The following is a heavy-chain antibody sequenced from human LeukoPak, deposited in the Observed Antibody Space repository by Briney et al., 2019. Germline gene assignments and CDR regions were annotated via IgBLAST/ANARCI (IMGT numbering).Heavy chain of an antibody. Sequence: SVKVSCKASGGTFSSYAISWVRQAPGQGLEWMGRIIPIFGTANYAQKFQGRITITTDESTSTAYMELSSLRSEDTAVYYCARGPRSHYYYYYMDVWGKGTRVTVSS. CDR2: IIPIFGTA. J-gene: IGHJ6*03. CDR3: ARGPRSHYYYYYMDV. CDR1: GGTFSSYA. V-gene: IGHV1-69*05.